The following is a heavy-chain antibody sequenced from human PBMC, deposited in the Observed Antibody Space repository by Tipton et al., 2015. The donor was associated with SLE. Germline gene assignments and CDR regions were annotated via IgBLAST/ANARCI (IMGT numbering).Heavy chain of an antibody. Sequence: TLSLTCTVSGGSISSYYWSCIRQPPGKGLEWIGYIYYSGSTNYNPSLKSRVTISVDTSKNQFSLKLSSVTAADTAVYYCARAGEDQLLSSDYWGQGTLVTVSS. CDR1: GGSISSYY. CDR3: ARAGEDQLLSSDY. J-gene: IGHJ4*02. V-gene: IGHV4-59*01. D-gene: IGHD2-2*01. CDR2: IYYSGST.